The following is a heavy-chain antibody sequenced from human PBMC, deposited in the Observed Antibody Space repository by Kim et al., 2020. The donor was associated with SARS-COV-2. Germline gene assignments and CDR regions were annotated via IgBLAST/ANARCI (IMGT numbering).Heavy chain of an antibody. D-gene: IGHD6-13*01. CDR1: GFTFSSYA. CDR3: ARDRWRSSSSPWDLGY. V-gene: IGHV3-30*04. J-gene: IGHJ4*02. CDR2: ISYDGSNK. Sequence: GGSLRLSCAASGFTFSSYAMHWVRQAPGKGLEWVAVISYDGSNKYYADSVKGRFTISRDNSKNTLYLQMNSLRAEDTAVYYCARDRWRSSSSPWDLGYWGQGTLVTVSS.